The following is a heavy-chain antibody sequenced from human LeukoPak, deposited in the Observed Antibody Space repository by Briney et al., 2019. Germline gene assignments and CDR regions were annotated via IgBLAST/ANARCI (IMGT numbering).Heavy chain of an antibody. Sequence: GGSLRLSCAASGFTFSSYWMTWVRKAPGKGLEWVAVISYDGSNKYYADSVKGRFTISRDNSKNTLYLQMNSLRAEDTAVYYCAKEDIVVVPAAIRRSYYYYGMDVWGKGTTVTVSS. V-gene: IGHV3-30*18. CDR3: AKEDIVVVPAAIRRSYYYYGMDV. CDR2: ISYDGSNK. J-gene: IGHJ6*04. CDR1: GFTFSSYW. D-gene: IGHD2-2*01.